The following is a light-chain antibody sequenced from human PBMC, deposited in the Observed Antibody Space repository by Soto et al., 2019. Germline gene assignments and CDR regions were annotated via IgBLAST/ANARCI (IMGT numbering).Light chain of an antibody. CDR3: QQYISYSQT. CDR1: QSISTY. V-gene: IGKV1-5*01. CDR2: DAS. J-gene: IGKJ1*01. Sequence: DIQMTQSPSTLSASIGDRVTITCRATQSISTYLAWYQQKPGKAPNLLIYDASSLESGVPSRFSGSGSGTEFTLTISSLQPDDFATYYCQQYISYSQTFGQGTKVEIK.